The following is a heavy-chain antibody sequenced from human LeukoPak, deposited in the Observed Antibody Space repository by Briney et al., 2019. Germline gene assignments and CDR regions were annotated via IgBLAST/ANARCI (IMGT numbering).Heavy chain of an antibody. V-gene: IGHV1-18*01. D-gene: IGHD3-9*01. CDR2: ISAYNGNT. CDR3: ARAETLRYFDWLPNYYGMDV. Sequence: GASVKVSCKASGYTFTSYGISWVRQAPGQGLEWMGWISAYNGNTNYAQKLQGRVTMTTDTSTSTAYMELRSLRSDDTAVYYCARAETLRYFDWLPNYYGMDVWGQGTTVTVSS. J-gene: IGHJ6*02. CDR1: GYTFTSYG.